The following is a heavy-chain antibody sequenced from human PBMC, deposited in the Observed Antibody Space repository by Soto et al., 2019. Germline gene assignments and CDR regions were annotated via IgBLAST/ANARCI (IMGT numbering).Heavy chain of an antibody. CDR2: INAGNGNT. J-gene: IGHJ4*02. V-gene: IGHV1-18*01. CDR1: GYTFTSYG. D-gene: IGHD2-15*01. CDR3: ARDLGGWPDY. Sequence: ASVKVSCKASGYTFTSYGISWVRQAPGQGLEWMGWINAGNGNTKYAQKFQGRVTITRDTSASTAYMELSSLRSEDTAVYYCARDLGGWPDYWGQGTLVTVSS.